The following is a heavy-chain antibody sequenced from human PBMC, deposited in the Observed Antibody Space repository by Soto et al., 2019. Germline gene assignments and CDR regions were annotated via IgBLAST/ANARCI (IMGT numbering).Heavy chain of an antibody. D-gene: IGHD3-10*01. CDR3: ARHYGYYSHYMDV. CDR1: GDSISNNSCY. J-gene: IGHJ6*03. CDR2: IYYSGST. Sequence: ASQIMSLTCTVSGDSISNNSCYWGLIRQQPGKGLEWIGSIYYSGSTYYNPSLKSRVTISVDTSNNQLSLKLSSVTAADTAVYYCARHYGYYSHYMDVWTKGTTVTVSS. V-gene: IGHV4-39*01.